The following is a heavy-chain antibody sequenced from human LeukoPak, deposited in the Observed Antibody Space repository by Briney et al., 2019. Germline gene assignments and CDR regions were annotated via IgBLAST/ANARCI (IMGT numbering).Heavy chain of an antibody. V-gene: IGHV1-46*01. CDR1: GYIFTTYK. D-gene: IGHD3-16*01. CDR2: INPSGAGT. CDR3: ARDLGPAPLDAFDI. J-gene: IGHJ3*02. Sequence: ASVKVSCKASGYIFTTYKMHWVRQAPGRGLEWMGIINPSGAGTRNAQKFQGRVTMTRDTSTSTVYMELSSLRSEDTAVYYCARDLGPAPLDAFDIWGQGTMVTVSS.